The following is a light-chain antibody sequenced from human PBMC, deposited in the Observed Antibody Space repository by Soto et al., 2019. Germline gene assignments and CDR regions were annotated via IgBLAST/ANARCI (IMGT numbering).Light chain of an antibody. J-gene: IGKJ1*01. V-gene: IGKV1-17*01. Sequence: DIQMTQSPSSLSASVGDRVTITCRASEGIGNDLGWYQQKPGKAPKRLIYGASSLQTGVPSRFSGSGSGTEFTLTIRGPQPEDFATYYCLQHNTYPWTFGQGTKVEIK. CDR1: EGIGND. CDR3: LQHNTYPWT. CDR2: GAS.